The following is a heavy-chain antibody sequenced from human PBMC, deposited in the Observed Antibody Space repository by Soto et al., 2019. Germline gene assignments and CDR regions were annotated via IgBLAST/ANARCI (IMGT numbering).Heavy chain of an antibody. CDR2: ISVDNGNT. D-gene: IGHD4-4*01. Sequence: QGQLVQSGAEVKKPGASVKVSCKASGYTFTDYDISWVRQAPGQGLEWMGWISVDNGNTKYVESLQGRVTMTTDTSSSTAYLEVRSLRSDDTAVYYCAGTSVSNYSWFDPWGQGTLVAVSS. CDR3: AGTSVSNYSWFDP. V-gene: IGHV1-18*01. CDR1: GYTFTDYD. J-gene: IGHJ5*02.